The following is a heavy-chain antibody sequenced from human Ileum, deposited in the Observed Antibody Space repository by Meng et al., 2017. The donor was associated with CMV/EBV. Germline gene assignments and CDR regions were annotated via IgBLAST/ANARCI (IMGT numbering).Heavy chain of an antibody. CDR2: INSNGSN. D-gene: IGHD3-10*01. CDR1: GESFISYY. J-gene: IGHJ5*02. CDR3: ARGNKYGTGNWFDP. V-gene: IGHV4-4*07. Sequence: GPGLLRPSGTLSLPCSVYGESFISYYWSWIRQPPGKGLEWIGRINSNGSNNYNPSLESRVTISVDTSKNHFSLKLSSVTAADTAVYYCARGNKYGTGNWFDPWGQGTLVTVSS.